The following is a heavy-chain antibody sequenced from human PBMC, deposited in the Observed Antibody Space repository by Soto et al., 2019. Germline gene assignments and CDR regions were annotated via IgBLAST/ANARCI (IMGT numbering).Heavy chain of an antibody. V-gene: IGHV5-51*01. CDR1: GYSFTSYW. D-gene: IGHD3-22*01. J-gene: IGHJ3*02. CDR3: ASSSHYYDSSGYYDAFDI. Sequence: GESLKISCKGSGYSFTSYWIGWVRQMPGKGLEWMGIIYPGDSDTRYSPSFQGQVTISADKSISTAYLQWSSLKASDTAMYYCASSSHYYDSSGYYDAFDIWVQGTMVTVS. CDR2: IYPGDSDT.